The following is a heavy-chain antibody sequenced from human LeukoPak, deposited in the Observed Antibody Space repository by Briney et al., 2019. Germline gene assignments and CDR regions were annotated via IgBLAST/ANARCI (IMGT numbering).Heavy chain of an antibody. Sequence: SETLSLTCTVSGGSISSYYWSWIRQPPGKGLEWIGYIYYSGSTNYNPSLKSRVTISVDTSKNQFSLKLNSVTAADTAVYYCARHVTMVRGVIMVFDYWGQGTLVTVSS. CDR1: GGSISSYY. D-gene: IGHD3-10*01. V-gene: IGHV4-59*08. J-gene: IGHJ4*02. CDR2: IYYSGST. CDR3: ARHVTMVRGVIMVFDY.